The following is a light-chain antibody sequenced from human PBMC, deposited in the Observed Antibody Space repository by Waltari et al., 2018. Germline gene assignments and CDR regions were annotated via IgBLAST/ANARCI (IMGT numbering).Light chain of an antibody. Sequence: EIVLTQSPGTLSLSPGARATLSCRASQSVTKNSLAWYQQNPAQAPRTLSYGASSRVTVSPGRLSGGGYGTYLTLTSRRLDPGDFAGYDCEQDGTSTLTFGGGTKVEIK. CDR3: EQDGTSTLT. CDR1: QSVTKNS. CDR2: GAS. J-gene: IGKJ4*01. V-gene: IGKV3-20*01.